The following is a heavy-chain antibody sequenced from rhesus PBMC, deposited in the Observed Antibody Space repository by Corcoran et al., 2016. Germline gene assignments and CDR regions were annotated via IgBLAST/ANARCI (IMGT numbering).Heavy chain of an antibody. V-gene: IGHV4-73*01. CDR3: ARDRLIH. Sequence: QVKLQQWGEGLVKPSETLSLTCAVYGGSITGYYWSWIRQPPGKALEWFGHIDGNSAITNYNPSLKNRATISKDTSNNQFSLRLTSVTAADTAVYYCARDRLIHWGQGVLVTVSS. CDR1: GGSITGYY. CDR2: IDGNSAIT. J-gene: IGHJ4*01. D-gene: IGHD5-12*01.